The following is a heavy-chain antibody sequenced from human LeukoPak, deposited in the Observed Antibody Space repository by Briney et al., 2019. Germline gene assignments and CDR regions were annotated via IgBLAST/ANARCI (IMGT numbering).Heavy chain of an antibody. CDR2: ISSSGSTI. Sequence: PGGSLRLSCATSGFSFSSYAMSWVRQAPGKGLEWVSYISSSGSTIYYADSVKGRFTISRDNAKNSLYLQMNSLRAEDTAVYYCAELGITMIGGVWGKGTTVTISS. V-gene: IGHV3-48*03. J-gene: IGHJ6*04. CDR3: AELGITMIGGV. D-gene: IGHD3-10*02. CDR1: GFSFSSYA.